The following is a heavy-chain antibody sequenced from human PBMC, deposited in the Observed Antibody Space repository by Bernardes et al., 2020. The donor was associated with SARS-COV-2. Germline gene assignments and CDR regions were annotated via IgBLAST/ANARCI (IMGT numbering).Heavy chain of an antibody. CDR1: GYMFSNYN. V-gene: IGHV1-3*01. CDR3: ARESTLRALDGTPVGWFDA. D-gene: IGHD2-15*01. Sequence: ASVKVSCKASGYMFSNYNMHWVRQAPGQRLEWMGWIYGGNGNTKYSENFQDRVTITRDTSASTPKNEFSLELRSVTAADTAVYYCARESTLRALDGTPVGWFDAWGQGSLSTVSS. J-gene: IGHJ5*02. CDR2: IYGGNGNT.